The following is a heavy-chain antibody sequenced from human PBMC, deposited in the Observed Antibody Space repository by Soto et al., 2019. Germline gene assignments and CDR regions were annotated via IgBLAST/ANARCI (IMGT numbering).Heavy chain of an antibody. V-gene: IGHV4-34*01. CDR2: INHSAIT. J-gene: IGHJ4*02. CDR1: GGSFSGYY. CDR3: AIGPRMWLPGGGY. D-gene: IGHD6-19*01. Sequence: QVQLEQWGAGLLKPSETLSLTCAVYGGSFSGYYWSWIRQPPGKGLEWLGEINHSAITDYNPSLMSRVTISIDTSKNQFSMKLDSVTAADTAVYYCAIGPRMWLPGGGYWGQGTLVTVSS.